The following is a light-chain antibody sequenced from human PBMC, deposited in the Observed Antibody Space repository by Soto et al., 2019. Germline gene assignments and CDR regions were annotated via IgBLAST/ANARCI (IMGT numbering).Light chain of an antibody. CDR3: QQYNSYRA. CDR2: KAS. Sequence: DIQMTQSPSTLSASVGDRVTITCRASQSIGSWLAWHQQKPGKAPKLLIYKASTLESGVPSRFSGSGSGTVFPLTISRLQADVFATYYWQQYNSYRAFGQGTKVEI. J-gene: IGKJ1*01. CDR1: QSIGSW. V-gene: IGKV1-5*03.